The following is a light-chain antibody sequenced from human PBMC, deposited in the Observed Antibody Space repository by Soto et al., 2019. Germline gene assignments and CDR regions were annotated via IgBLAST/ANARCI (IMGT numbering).Light chain of an antibody. CDR1: KLGDKY. V-gene: IGLV3-1*01. CDR2: QDT. Sequence: SYELTQPPSVSVSPGQTASITCSGDKLGDKYVCWFQQKPGQSPVLVIYQDTKRPSGIPERFSGSNPGNTATLTISGTQAMDEADYYCQAWDSTTVVFGGGTKLTVL. J-gene: IGLJ2*01. CDR3: QAWDSTTVV.